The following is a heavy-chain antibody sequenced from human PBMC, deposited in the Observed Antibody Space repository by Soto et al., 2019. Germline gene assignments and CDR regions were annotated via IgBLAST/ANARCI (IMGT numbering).Heavy chain of an antibody. CDR2: ISAYNGNT. J-gene: IGHJ4*02. Sequence: QVPLVQSGAEVKKPGASVKVSCKASGYTFTSYGISWVRQAPGQGLEWMGWISAYNGNTNYAQKLQGRVTMTTDTSTSTAYMELRSLRSDDTAVYYCARDRDVLMVYELFDYWGQGTLVTVSS. V-gene: IGHV1-18*01. CDR3: ARDRDVLMVYELFDY. CDR1: GYTFTSYG. D-gene: IGHD2-8*01.